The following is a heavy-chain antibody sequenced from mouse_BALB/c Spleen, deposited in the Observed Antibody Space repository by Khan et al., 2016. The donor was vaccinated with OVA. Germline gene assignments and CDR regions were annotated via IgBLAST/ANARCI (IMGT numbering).Heavy chain of an antibody. CDR3: ARWNYRYDGYFDY. CDR1: GDSITSGY. D-gene: IGHD2-14*01. J-gene: IGHJ2*01. Sequence: EVQLQESGPSLVKPSQTLSLTCSVTGDSITSGYWNWIRKFPGHKLEYMGYISYSDDTFYNPSLKSRISITRDTSKNQYYLQLNSVTTEDTATYYCARWNYRYDGYFDYWGQGTTLTVSS. CDR2: ISYSDDT. V-gene: IGHV3-8*02.